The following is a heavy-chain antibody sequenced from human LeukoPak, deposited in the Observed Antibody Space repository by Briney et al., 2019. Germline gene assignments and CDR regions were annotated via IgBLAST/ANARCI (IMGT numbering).Heavy chain of an antibody. CDR3: ARIPYCSGGSCHFDY. V-gene: IGHV3-30*03. Sequence: GRSLRLSCAASGFTFSSYGMRWVRQAPGKGLEWVAVISYDGSNKYYADSVKGRFTISRDNAKNSLYLQMNSLRAEDTAVYYCARIPYCSGGSCHFDYWGQGTLVTVSS. CDR1: GFTFSSYG. CDR2: ISYDGSNK. J-gene: IGHJ4*02. D-gene: IGHD2-15*01.